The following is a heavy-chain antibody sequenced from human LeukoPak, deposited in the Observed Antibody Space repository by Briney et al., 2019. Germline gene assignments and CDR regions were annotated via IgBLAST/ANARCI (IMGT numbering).Heavy chain of an antibody. CDR1: GFTFTSSA. CDR2: IVVGSGNT. D-gene: IGHD4-11*01. CDR3: AAVTVTSDY. J-gene: IGHJ4*02. V-gene: IGHV1-58*02. Sequence: SVKVSCKASGFTFTSSAMQWVRQPRGQRLEWIGWIVVGSGNTNYAQKFQERVTITRDMYTRTAYMELSSLRSEGTAVYFCAAVTVTSDYWGQGTLVTVSS.